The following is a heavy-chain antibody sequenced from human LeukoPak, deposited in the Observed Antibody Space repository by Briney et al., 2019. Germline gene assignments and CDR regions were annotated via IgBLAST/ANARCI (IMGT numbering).Heavy chain of an antibody. V-gene: IGHV4-4*02. D-gene: IGHD6-19*01. Sequence: PSETLSLTCAVSGGSISSSNWWSWVRQPPGKGLEWIGEIYHSGSTYYNPSLKSRVTISVDTSKNQFSLRLSSVTAADTAVYYCARVSGQFYFYYYMDVWGKGTTVTISS. CDR2: IYHSGST. J-gene: IGHJ6*03. CDR3: ARVSGQFYFYYYMDV. CDR1: GGSISSSNW.